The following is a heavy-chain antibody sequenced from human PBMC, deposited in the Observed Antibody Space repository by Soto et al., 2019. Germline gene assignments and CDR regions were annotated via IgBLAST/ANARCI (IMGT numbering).Heavy chain of an antibody. V-gene: IGHV4-61*01. D-gene: IGHD6-19*01. Sequence: TLSLTCTVSGGSVSSRYYWSWIRQPPGKGLEWIGYTYYSGSTNYNPSLKSRVTISVDTSKNQFSLKLSSVTAADTAVYYCARRYGWNFDFWGQGTLVTVSS. CDR3: ARRYGWNFDF. CDR2: TYYSGST. J-gene: IGHJ4*02. CDR1: GGSVSSRYY.